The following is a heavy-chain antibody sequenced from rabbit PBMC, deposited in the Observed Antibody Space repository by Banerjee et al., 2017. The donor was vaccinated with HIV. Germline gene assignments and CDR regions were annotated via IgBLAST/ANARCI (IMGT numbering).Heavy chain of an antibody. J-gene: IGHJ4*01. D-gene: IGHD4-2*01. Sequence: QEQLVESGGGLVQPEGSLTLTCKASGSDISSNAMCWVRQAPGKGLELIACIYSSNGDKWYASWVNGRFTISRSTSLNTVDLKMTSLTVADTATYFCARDDAGVVGYDWDLWGPGTLVTVS. CDR2: IYSSNGDK. CDR3: ARDDAGVVGYDWDL. V-gene: IGHV1S47*01. CDR1: GSDISSNA.